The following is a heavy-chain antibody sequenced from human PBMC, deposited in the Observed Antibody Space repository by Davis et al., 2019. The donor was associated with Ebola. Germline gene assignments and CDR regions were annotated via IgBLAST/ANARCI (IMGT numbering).Heavy chain of an antibody. CDR3: ASDNWNLDY. Sequence: ASVKVSCKASGYSFTSYAMHWVRQAPGQRLEWMGWISAYNGNTNYAQKLQGRVTMTTDTSTSTAYMELRSLRSDDTAVYYCASDNWNLDYWGQGTLVTVSS. V-gene: IGHV1-18*01. D-gene: IGHD1-20*01. CDR2: ISAYNGNT. CDR1: GYSFTSYA. J-gene: IGHJ4*02.